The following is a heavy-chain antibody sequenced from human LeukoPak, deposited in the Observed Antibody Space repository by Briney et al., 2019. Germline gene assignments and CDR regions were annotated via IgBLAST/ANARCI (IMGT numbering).Heavy chain of an antibody. CDR2: ISYDGSNK. D-gene: IGHD2-2*01. J-gene: IGHJ4*02. V-gene: IGHV3-30*18. Sequence: PGRSLRLSCAASGFTFSSYGMHWVRQAPGKGLEWVAVISYDGSNKYYADSVKGRFTISRDNSKKTLYLQMSSLTADDTALYYCVKDTALPRIVVEPAADFDYWGQGTLVTVSS. CDR1: GFTFSSYG. CDR3: VKDTALPRIVVEPAADFDY.